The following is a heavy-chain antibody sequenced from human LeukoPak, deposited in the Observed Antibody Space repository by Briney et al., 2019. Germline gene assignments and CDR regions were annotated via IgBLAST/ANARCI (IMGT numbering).Heavy chain of an antibody. CDR1: GFTFDDYP. Sequence: PGRSLRLSCAASGFTFDDYPMHWVRQPPGKGLEWVSGISWNSGSIGYADSVKGRFTISRDNAKNSLYLQMNSLRAEDTALYYCATVDYWGQGTLVTVSS. V-gene: IGHV3-9*01. CDR3: ATVDY. CDR2: ISWNSGSI. J-gene: IGHJ4*02.